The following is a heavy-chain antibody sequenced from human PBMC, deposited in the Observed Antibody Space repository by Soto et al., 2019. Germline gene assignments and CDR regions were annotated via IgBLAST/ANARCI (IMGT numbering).Heavy chain of an antibody. CDR2: IYYSGST. CDR1: GGSISSGGYY. Sequence: SETLSLTCTVSGGSISSGGYYWSWIRQHPGKGLEWIGYIYYSGSTYYNPSLKSRVTISVDTSKNQFSLKLSSVTAADTAVYYCARAPGDGYNDYYFDYWGQGTLVTVSS. V-gene: IGHV4-31*03. CDR3: ARAPGDGYNDYYFDY. D-gene: IGHD5-12*01. J-gene: IGHJ4*02.